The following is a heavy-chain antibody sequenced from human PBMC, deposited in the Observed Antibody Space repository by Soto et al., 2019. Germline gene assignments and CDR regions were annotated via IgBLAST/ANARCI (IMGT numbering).Heavy chain of an antibody. V-gene: IGHV4-4*07. J-gene: IGHJ6*02. CDR2: IDASGNT. CDR1: VDSITTYY. CDR3: ARYSNSWFQTEGMDV. Sequence: NPSETLSLTCTVSVDSITTYYWSWIRQPAGKGLEWIGRIDASGNTNYNPSLNSRVTMSIDTSKKQFSLKLTSVTAADTAIYYCARYSNSWFQTEGMDVWGQGTTVTVSS. D-gene: IGHD6-13*01.